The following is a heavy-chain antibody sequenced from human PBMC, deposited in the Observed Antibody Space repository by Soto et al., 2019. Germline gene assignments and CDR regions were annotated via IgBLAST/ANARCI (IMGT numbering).Heavy chain of an antibody. Sequence: QAHLVQSGTEVKMPGDSVQVSCKASGFVSTNHNFHWVRQDPGQSLEWMGRINAGNGNTQYSQNFQGRVTVTSDPSASTAFMELTNLRFEDRAMYYCASDYGSNWRLWGQGTLVSVAS. J-gene: IGHJ4*02. CDR3: ASDYGSNWRL. V-gene: IGHV1-3*01. CDR2: INAGNGNT. D-gene: IGHD6-19*01. CDR1: GFVSTNHN.